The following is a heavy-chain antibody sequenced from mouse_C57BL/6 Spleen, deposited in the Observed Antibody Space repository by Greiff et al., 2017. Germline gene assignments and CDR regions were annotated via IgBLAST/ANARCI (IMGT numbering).Heavy chain of an antibody. D-gene: IGHD1-1*01. CDR1: GYTFTSYW. J-gene: IGHJ1*03. CDR2: IHPNSGST. Sequence: QVQLKQPGAELVKPGASVKLSCKASGYTFTSYWMHWVKQRPGQGLEWIGMIHPNSGSTNYNEKFKSKATLTVDQSSSTAYMQLSSLTSEDSAVYYCARNLFITTVVATRYFDVWGTGTTVTVSS. V-gene: IGHV1-64*01. CDR3: ARNLFITTVVATRYFDV.